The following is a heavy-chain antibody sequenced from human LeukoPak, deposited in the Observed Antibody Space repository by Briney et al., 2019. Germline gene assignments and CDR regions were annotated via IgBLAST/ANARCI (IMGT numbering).Heavy chain of an antibody. CDR2: ISYDGSNK. CDR1: GFTFSSYG. Sequence: GRSLRLSCAASGFTFSSYGMHWVRQAPGKGLEWVAVISYDGSNKYYADSVKGRFTISRDNSKNTLYLQMNSLRAEDTAVYYCAKSLSGYPDYWGQGTLVTVSS. CDR3: AKSLSGYPDY. D-gene: IGHD5-12*01. J-gene: IGHJ4*02. V-gene: IGHV3-30*18.